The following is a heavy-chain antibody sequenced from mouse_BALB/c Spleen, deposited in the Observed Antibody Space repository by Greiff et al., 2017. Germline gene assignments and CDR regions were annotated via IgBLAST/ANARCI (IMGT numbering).Heavy chain of an antibody. CDR2: IYPGNSDT. CDR1: GYSFTSYW. J-gene: IGHJ3*01. V-gene: IGHV1-5*01. Sequence: EVQLQQSGTVLARPGASVKMSCKASGYSFTSYWMHWVKQRPGQGLEWIGAIYPGNSDTSYNQKFKGKAKLTAVTSASTAYMELSSLTNEDSAVYYCTRPLHYDGSSPFAYWGQGTLVTVSA. CDR3: TRPLHYDGSSPFAY. D-gene: IGHD1-1*01.